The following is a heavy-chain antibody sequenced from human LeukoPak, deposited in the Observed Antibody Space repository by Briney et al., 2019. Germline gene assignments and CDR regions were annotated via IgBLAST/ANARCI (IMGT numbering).Heavy chain of an antibody. CDR3: ATELIVATIKGVEY. CDR1: GFTYSSYS. Sequence: GGSLRLSCAASGFTYSSYSMNWVRQAPGKGLEWVSSISSSSSYIYYADSVKGRFTISRDNAKNSLYLQMNSLRAEDTAVYYCATELIVATIKGVEYWGQGTLVTVSS. V-gene: IGHV3-21*01. CDR2: ISSSSSYI. D-gene: IGHD5-12*01. J-gene: IGHJ4*02.